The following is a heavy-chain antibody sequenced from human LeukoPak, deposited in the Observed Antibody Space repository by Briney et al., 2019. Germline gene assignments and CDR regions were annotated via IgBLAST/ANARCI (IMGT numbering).Heavy chain of an antibody. CDR1: GFTFSSYW. Sequence: GGSLRLSCAASGFTFSSYWMHWVRQAPGKGLVWVSRINSDGSSSSYADSVKGRFTISRDDAKNTLYLQMNSLRAEDTAVYYCARDRGIQLWSNFDYWGQGTLVTVSS. CDR2: INSDGSSS. J-gene: IGHJ4*02. V-gene: IGHV3-74*01. CDR3: ARDRGIQLWSNFDY. D-gene: IGHD5-18*01.